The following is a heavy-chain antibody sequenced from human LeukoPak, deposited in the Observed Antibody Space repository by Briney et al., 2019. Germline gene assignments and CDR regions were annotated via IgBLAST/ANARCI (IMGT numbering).Heavy chain of an antibody. V-gene: IGHV1-2*02. CDR1: GYTFTGYY. Sequence: ASVKVSCKASGYTFTGYYMHWVRQAPGQGLEWMGWINPKNGGTNYAQKFQGRVTMTRDTSISTAYMERRRLRSDDTAVYFRARTTCGGGSCFSPSYWFFDLCGRGTLVTVSS. J-gene: IGHJ2*01. D-gene: IGHD2-15*01. CDR3: ARTTCGGGSCFSPSYWFFDL. CDR2: INPKNGGT.